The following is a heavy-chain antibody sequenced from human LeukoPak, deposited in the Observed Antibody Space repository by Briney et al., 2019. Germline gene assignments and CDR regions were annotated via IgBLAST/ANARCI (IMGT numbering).Heavy chain of an antibody. CDR2: ISSSSSYI. CDR1: GFTFSSYS. V-gene: IGHV3-21*04. Sequence: GGSLRLSCAASGFTFSSYSMNWVRQAPGKGLEWVSSISSSSSYIYYADSVKGRFTISRDNAKNSLYLQMNSLRAEDTAVYYCARDPYSSSWSYGMDVWGQGTAVTVSS. CDR3: ARDPYSSSWSYGMDV. J-gene: IGHJ6*02. D-gene: IGHD6-13*01.